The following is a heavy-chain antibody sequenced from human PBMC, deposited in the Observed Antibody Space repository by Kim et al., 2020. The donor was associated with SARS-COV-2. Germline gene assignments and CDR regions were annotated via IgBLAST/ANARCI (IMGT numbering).Heavy chain of an antibody. D-gene: IGHD2-15*01. Sequence: VKGRFTISRDNSKNTLYLQMNGLRAEDTAVYYCARDSQYCSGGTCYSYTMDVWGQGTTVTVSS. J-gene: IGHJ6*02. V-gene: IGHV3-30*07. CDR3: ARDSQYCSGGTCYSYTMDV.